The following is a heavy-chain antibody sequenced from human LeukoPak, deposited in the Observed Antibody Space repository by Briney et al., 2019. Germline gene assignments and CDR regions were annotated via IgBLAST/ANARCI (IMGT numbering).Heavy chain of an antibody. D-gene: IGHD4-17*01. Sequence: GGSLRLSCAASGFTFSSYWMSWVRQAPGKALEWVASIKQDGSEKYYVDSVKGRFTISRDNAKNSLYLQMNSLRAEDTALYYCARAPGEGWFDPWGQGTLVTVSS. CDR2: IKQDGSEK. CDR3: ARAPGEGWFDP. V-gene: IGHV3-7*01. CDR1: GFTFSSYW. J-gene: IGHJ5*02.